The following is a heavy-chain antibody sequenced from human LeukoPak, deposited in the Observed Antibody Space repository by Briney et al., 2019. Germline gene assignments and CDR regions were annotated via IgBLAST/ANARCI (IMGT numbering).Heavy chain of an antibody. J-gene: IGHJ2*01. Sequence: SETLSLTCTVSGGSISGYYWTWIRQPAGKGLEWIGRISTSGSTNYNPSLRSRVTVSLGTSNKQLFLKLTSVTAADTAVYYCARDVRYGDYERYFDLWGRGTLVTVSS. CDR1: GGSISGYY. CDR3: ARDVRYGDYERYFDL. CDR2: ISTSGST. D-gene: IGHD4-17*01. V-gene: IGHV4-4*07.